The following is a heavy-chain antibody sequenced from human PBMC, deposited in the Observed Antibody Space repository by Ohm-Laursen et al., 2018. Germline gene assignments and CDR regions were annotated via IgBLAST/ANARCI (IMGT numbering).Heavy chain of an antibody. CDR3: AKPHDTSGWYEFDY. D-gene: IGHD6-19*01. V-gene: IGHV3-74*01. Sequence: GSLRLSCAAGGFTFSNYWMHWVRQAPGKGLVWVSNIKTDGSSLDYVDSVRGRFTISRDTSKNTLYLQMNSLRVEDTAVYYCAKPHDTSGWYEFDYWGQGTLVTVSS. CDR2: IKTDGSSL. J-gene: IGHJ4*02. CDR1: GFTFSNYW.